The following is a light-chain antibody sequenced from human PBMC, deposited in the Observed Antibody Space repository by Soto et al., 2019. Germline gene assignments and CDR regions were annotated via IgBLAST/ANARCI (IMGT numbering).Light chain of an antibody. V-gene: IGKV1-5*03. CDR2: KAS. J-gene: IGKJ4*01. Sequence: DIQMTQSPSTLSAPVEDRVTITCRASQSISSWLAWYQQKPGKAPKLLIYKASSLEGGVPSRFSGSGSGTDFTLTISRLQPDDFATYYCQQYPSYSLTFGGGTKVDI. CDR3: QQYPSYSLT. CDR1: QSISSW.